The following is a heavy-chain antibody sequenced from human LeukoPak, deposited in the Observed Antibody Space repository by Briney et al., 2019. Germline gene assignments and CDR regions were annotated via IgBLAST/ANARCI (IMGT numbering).Heavy chain of an antibody. D-gene: IGHD5-18*01. CDR1: GFTFSSYS. CDR3: ARAKYSYGYYMDV. V-gene: IGHV3-21*01. J-gene: IGHJ6*03. CDR2: ISSSSSYI. Sequence: AGGSLRLSCAASGFTFSSYSMNWVRQAPGKGLEWVSSISSSSSYIYYADSVKGRFTISRDNAKNSLYLQMNSLRAEDTAVYYCARAKYSYGYYMDVWGKGTTVTVSS.